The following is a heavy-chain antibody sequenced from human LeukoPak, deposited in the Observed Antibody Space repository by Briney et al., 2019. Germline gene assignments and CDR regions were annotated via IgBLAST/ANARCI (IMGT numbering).Heavy chain of an antibody. V-gene: IGHV1-69*04. D-gene: IGHD1-26*01. CDR1: GGTFISYA. J-gene: IGHJ4*02. CDR2: IIPILGIA. CDR3: SRDLPFSGSYFEQGGFDF. Sequence: SVKVSCKASGGTFISYAISWVRQAPGQGLEWMGRIIPILGIANYAQKFEGRVTITADKSTSTAYMELSSLRSEDTAVYYCSRDLPFSGSYFEQGGFDFWGQGTLVTVSS.